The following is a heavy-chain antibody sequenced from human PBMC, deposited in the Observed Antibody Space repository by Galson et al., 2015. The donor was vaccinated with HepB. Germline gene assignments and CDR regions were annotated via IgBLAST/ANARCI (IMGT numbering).Heavy chain of an antibody. CDR2: IKQDGSEK. J-gene: IGHJ6*03. Sequence: SLRLSCAASGFTFSSYWMSWVCQAPGKGLEWVANIKQDGSEKYYVDSVKGRFTISRDNAKNSLYLQMNSLRAEDTAVYYCARGPFPAMVLYYYYMDVWGKGTTATVSS. CDR3: ARGPFPAMVLYYYYMDV. V-gene: IGHV3-7*01. CDR1: GFTFSSYW. D-gene: IGHD5-18*01.